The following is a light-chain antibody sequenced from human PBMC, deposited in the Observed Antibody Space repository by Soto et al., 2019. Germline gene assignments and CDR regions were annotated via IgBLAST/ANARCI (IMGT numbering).Light chain of an antibody. CDR2: GAS. CDR3: QQRSNSIT. Sequence: EIVMTQSPATLSVSPGERATLSCRASQSVSSDLAWYQQRPGQAPRLLIYGASTRATGIPARFSGSGSGTDFTLTISSLEPEDFAFYYCQQRSNSITFGQGTKVDIK. CDR1: QSVSSD. J-gene: IGKJ1*01. V-gene: IGKV3-11*01.